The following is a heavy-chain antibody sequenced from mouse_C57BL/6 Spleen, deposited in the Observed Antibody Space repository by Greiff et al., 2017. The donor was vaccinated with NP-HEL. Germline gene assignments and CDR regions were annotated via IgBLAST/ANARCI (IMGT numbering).Heavy chain of an antibody. CDR1: GYTFTSYW. CDR3: ARRGDGPGWFAY. D-gene: IGHD2-3*01. CDR2: IDPSDSYT. J-gene: IGHJ3*01. V-gene: IGHV1-69*01. Sequence: VQLQQSGAELVMPGASVKLSCKASGYTFTSYWMHWVKQRPGQGLEWIGEIDPSDSYTNYNQKFKGKSTLTVDKSSSTAYMQLSSLTSEDSAVYYCARRGDGPGWFAYWGHRTLVTVSA.